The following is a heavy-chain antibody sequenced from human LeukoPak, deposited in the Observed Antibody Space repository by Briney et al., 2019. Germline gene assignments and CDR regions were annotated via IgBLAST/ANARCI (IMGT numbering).Heavy chain of an antibody. V-gene: IGHV4-39*07. Sequence: SETLSLTCTVSGGSISSSSYYWGWIRQPPGKGLEWIGSIYYSGSTYYNPSLKSRVTISVDTSKNQFSLKLSSVTAADTAVYYCARGGSGDYFIHNWFDPWGQGTLVTVSS. D-gene: IGHD4-17*01. CDR2: IYYSGST. CDR1: GGSISSSSYY. CDR3: ARGGSGDYFIHNWFDP. J-gene: IGHJ5*02.